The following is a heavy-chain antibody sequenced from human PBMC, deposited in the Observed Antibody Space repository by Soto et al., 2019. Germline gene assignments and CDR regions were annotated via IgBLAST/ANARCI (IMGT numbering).Heavy chain of an antibody. CDR2: ISGSGGST. D-gene: IGHD3-22*01. J-gene: IGHJ4*02. CDR1: GFTFSSYA. V-gene: IGHV3-23*01. Sequence: SLILSCAASGFTFSSYAMSWVRQAPGKGLEWVSAISGSGGSTYYADSVKGRFTISRDNSKNTLYLQMNSLRAEDTAVYYCAKAYYDSGGSNFDYWGQGTLVTVSS. CDR3: AKAYYDSGGSNFDY.